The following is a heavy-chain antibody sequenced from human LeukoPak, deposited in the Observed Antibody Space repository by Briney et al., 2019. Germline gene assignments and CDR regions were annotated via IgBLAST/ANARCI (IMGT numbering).Heavy chain of an antibody. CDR3: ARNFDS. D-gene: IGHD2/OR15-2a*01. Sequence: GGSLRLSCAASGFTFTSYTMNWVRQAPGKGLEWVSYITSSSSTIYYADSVKGRFTMSRDNAANSLYLQMNSLRAEDTAVYYCARNFDSWGQGTLVTVSS. CDR2: ITSSSSTI. CDR1: GFTFTSYT. V-gene: IGHV3-48*01. J-gene: IGHJ4*02.